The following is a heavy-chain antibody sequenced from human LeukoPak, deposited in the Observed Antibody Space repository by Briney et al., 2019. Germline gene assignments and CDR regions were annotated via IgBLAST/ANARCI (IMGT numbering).Heavy chain of an antibody. CDR1: VNIYSNYA. V-gene: IGHV3-64*01. CDR3: ARGRQGAKTRYFDL. J-gene: IGHJ2*01. D-gene: IGHD1-26*01. Sequence: GGSLRLSCASSVNIYSNYAMHWVSQGRAKALEYISAIRRDGGSTHYANAVKDRFTNPRDNSKNTLYLQMGSLRAEDMAVYYCARGRQGAKTRYFDLWGRGTRVTVSS. CDR2: IRRDGGST.